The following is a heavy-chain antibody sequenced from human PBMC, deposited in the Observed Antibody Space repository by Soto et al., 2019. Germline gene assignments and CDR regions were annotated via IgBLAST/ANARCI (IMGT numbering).Heavy chain of an antibody. V-gene: IGHV5-51*01. J-gene: IGHJ4*02. CDR3: ATGGYCTSTSCYNFFDY. Sequence: GGSLKISCKGSGYSFTTYWIGWVRQMPGKGLEWMGIIYPGDSDTRYGPSFQGQVTISADKSISTAYLQWSSLKASDTAMYYCATGGYCTSTSCYNFFDYWGQGTRGTVS. CDR2: IYPGDSDT. D-gene: IGHD2-2*02. CDR1: GYSFTTYW.